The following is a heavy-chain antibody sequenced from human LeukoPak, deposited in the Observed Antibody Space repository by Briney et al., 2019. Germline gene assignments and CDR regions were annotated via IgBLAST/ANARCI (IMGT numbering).Heavy chain of an antibody. CDR3: ASPPNYYDSSGYSFDY. J-gene: IGHJ4*02. CDR2: IIPIFGTA. Sequence: GSSVKVSCKASGGTFSSYTISWVRQAPGQGLEWMGGIIPIFGTANYAQKFQGRVTITADESTSTAYMELSSLRSEDTAVYYCASPPNYYDSSGYSFDYWGQGTLVTVSS. D-gene: IGHD3-22*01. V-gene: IGHV1-69*01. CDR1: GGTFSSYT.